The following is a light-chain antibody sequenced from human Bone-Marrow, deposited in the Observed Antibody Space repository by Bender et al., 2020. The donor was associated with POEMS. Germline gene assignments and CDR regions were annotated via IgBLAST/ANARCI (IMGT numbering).Light chain of an antibody. CDR1: SGDIGTYNL. CDR2: DVS. V-gene: IGLV2-14*02. J-gene: IGLJ1*01. CDR3: SSYTSSNSYV. Sequence: QSALTQPASVSGSPGQSISISCTGTSGDIGTYNLVSWFQQKPGKAPKLMIYDVSDRPSGVSNRFSGSKSGNTASLTISGLQAEDEADYYCSSYTSSNSYVFGTGTTVTVL.